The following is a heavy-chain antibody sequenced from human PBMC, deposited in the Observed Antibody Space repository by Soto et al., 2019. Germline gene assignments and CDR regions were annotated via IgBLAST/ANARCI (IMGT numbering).Heavy chain of an antibody. J-gene: IGHJ4*02. CDR3: ARNHYDTSGYYDPFDY. V-gene: IGHV3-48*02. D-gene: IGHD3-22*01. CDR2: ISSISSTI. CDR1: GFTFSSFS. Sequence: VQLVESGGGLVQPGGSLRLSCAASGFTFSSFSMNWVRQAPGKGLEWVSYISSISSTIYYADSVKGRFTISRDNAKNSLYLQMNSLRDEDTAVYYCARNHYDTSGYYDPFDYWGQGTLVTVSS.